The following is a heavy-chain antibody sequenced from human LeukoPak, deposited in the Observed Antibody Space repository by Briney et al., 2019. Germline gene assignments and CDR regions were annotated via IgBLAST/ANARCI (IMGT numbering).Heavy chain of an antibody. CDR3: ATMFGESSDFDH. Sequence: SETLSLTCAVYGGSISAYYWNWIRQPAGKGLEWIGRLHSSGETTSNPSLMSRATMSLDTSRNHFSLNLTSVTAADTAIYYCATMFGESSDFDHWGQGTLVTVSS. CDR2: LHSSGET. D-gene: IGHD3-10*02. V-gene: IGHV4-59*10. CDR1: GGSISAYY. J-gene: IGHJ4*02.